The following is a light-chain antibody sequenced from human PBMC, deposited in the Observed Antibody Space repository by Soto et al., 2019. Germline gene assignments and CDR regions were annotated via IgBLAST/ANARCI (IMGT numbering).Light chain of an antibody. J-gene: IGKJ5*01. Sequence: DIHMTQSPSSVPASLWDIVTITCRASQGIRSWLAWYQQKPGKAPKLLIYAASTLQSGVPSRFSGSGSGTDFTLTISSLQPEDFATYYCQQLNSYPITFGQGTRLEIK. CDR1: QGIRSW. CDR2: AAS. V-gene: IGKV1-12*01. CDR3: QQLNSYPIT.